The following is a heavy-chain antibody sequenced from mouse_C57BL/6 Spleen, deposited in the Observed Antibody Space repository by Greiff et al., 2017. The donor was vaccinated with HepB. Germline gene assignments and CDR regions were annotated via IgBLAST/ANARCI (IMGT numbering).Heavy chain of an antibody. J-gene: IGHJ4*01. CDR3: ARGGYSNYCYAMDY. D-gene: IGHD2-5*01. CDR2: INPNNGGT. CDR1: GYTFTDYN. V-gene: IGHV1-18*01. Sequence: VQLQQSGPELVKPGASVKIPCKASGYTFTDYNMDWVKQSHGKSLEWIGDINPNNGGTIYNQKFKGKATLTVDKSSSTAYMELRSLTSEDTAVYYCARGGYSNYCYAMDYWGQGTSVTVSS.